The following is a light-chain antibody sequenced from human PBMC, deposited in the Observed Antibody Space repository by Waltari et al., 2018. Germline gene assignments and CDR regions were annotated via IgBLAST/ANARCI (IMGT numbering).Light chain of an antibody. Sequence: QSALTQPASVSGSPGQSITISCTGTSSDVGGYNYASWYQQHPGKAPKLMIYDVSNRPSGVSNRFSGSKSGNTASLTISGLQAEDEADYYCSSYTSSPSWVFGGGTKLTVL. CDR2: DVS. V-gene: IGLV2-14*03. CDR3: SSYTSSPSWV. CDR1: SSDVGGYNY. J-gene: IGLJ3*02.